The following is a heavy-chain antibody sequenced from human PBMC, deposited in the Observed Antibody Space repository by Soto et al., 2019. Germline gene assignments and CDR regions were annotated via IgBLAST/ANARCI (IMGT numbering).Heavy chain of an antibody. CDR2: ISGGGGSI. D-gene: IGHD2-8*01. CDR3: AEELRVVHRVNFAP. Sequence: EVQLLESGGGLVQPGGSLRLSCVASGFTFTNYAMNWVRQAPGKGLEWVSGISGGGGSIYYSDSVKGRYTISRDNTKNTLYMRINRLRAKDTTVYYCAEELRVVHRVNFAPRGQGTLVTVYS. J-gene: IGHJ5*02. V-gene: IGHV3-23*01. CDR1: GFTFTNYA.